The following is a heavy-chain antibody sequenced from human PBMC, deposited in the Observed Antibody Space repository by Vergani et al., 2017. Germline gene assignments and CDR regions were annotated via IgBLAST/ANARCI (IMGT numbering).Heavy chain of an antibody. J-gene: IGHJ4*02. CDR2: IVVGSGNT. CDR1: GFTFTSSA. CDR3: AAVTGGLENFDY. D-gene: IGHD3-10*01. Sequence: QMQLVQSGPEVKKPGTSVKVSCKASGFTFTSSAVQWVRQARGQRLEWIGWIVVGSGNTNYAQKFQERVTITRDMSTSTAYMELSSLRSEDTAVYYCAAVTGGLENFDYWGQGTLVTVSS. V-gene: IGHV1-58*01.